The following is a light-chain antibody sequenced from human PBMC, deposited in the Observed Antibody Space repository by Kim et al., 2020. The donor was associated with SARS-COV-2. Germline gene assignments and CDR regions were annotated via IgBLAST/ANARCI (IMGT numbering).Light chain of an antibody. V-gene: IGKV2-30*01. J-gene: IGKJ5*01. CDR1: QGSEYSDGNTY. Sequence: QPAASASMSSQGSEYSDGNTYLNWFQQRTGQSPRRLIYKISNRDSGVPDRFSGSGSGTDFTLKISRVEAEDVGVYYCMQGIHPITFGQGTRLEIK. CDR3: MQGIHPIT. CDR2: KIS.